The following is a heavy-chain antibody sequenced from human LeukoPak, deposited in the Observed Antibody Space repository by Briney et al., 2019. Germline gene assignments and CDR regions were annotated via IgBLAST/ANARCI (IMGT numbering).Heavy chain of an antibody. Sequence: PGGSLRLSCAASGFTFDDYAMPWVRHAPGKGLEWVSGISWNSGSIGYADSVKGRFTISRDNAKNSLYLQMNSLRAEDTALYYCAKDTGDEFSVGLDVWGQGTTVTVSS. V-gene: IGHV3-9*01. J-gene: IGHJ6*02. CDR2: ISWNSGSI. D-gene: IGHD2-21*01. CDR1: GFTFDDYA. CDR3: AKDTGDEFSVGLDV.